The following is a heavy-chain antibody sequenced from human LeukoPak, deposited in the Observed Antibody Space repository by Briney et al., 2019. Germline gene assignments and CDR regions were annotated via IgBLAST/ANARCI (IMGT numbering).Heavy chain of an antibody. CDR2: IRFDESDK. J-gene: IGHJ4*02. Sequence: HPGGSLRLSCAASGFTFSNYDMHWIRQAPGKGLEWVAFIRFDESDKKYADSVKGRFTISRDNSRNTLYLQMNSLRAEDTAVYYCAGIYDILTGYPLDYWGQGTLVTVSS. CDR1: GFTFSNYD. D-gene: IGHD3-9*01. V-gene: IGHV3-30*02. CDR3: AGIYDILTGYPLDY.